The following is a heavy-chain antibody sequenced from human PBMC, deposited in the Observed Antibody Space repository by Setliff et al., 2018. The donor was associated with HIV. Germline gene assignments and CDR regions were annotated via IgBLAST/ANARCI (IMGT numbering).Heavy chain of an antibody. D-gene: IGHD1-1*01. Sequence: SETLSLTCTVSGGSISRYYWSWIRQSPGKGLEWIAYFYTSGSTNYNPSLKSRVTISVDTSKNQFSLKLGSVTAADTAIYYCARGHSGNDYWGQGTLVTVSS. CDR1: GGSISRYY. J-gene: IGHJ4*02. V-gene: IGHV4-4*08. CDR2: FYTSGST. CDR3: ARGHSGNDY.